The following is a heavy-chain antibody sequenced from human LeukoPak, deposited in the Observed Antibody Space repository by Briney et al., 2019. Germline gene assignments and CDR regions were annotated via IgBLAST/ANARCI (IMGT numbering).Heavy chain of an antibody. Sequence: SETLSLTCAVYGGSFSGYYWSWIRQPPGKGLEWIGEINHSGSTNYNPSLKSRVAISVDTSKNQFSLKLSSVTAADTAVYYCARVGITMIGDYWGQGTLVTVSS. CDR3: ARVGITMIGDY. D-gene: IGHD3-22*01. CDR1: GGSFSGYY. V-gene: IGHV4-34*01. J-gene: IGHJ4*02. CDR2: INHSGST.